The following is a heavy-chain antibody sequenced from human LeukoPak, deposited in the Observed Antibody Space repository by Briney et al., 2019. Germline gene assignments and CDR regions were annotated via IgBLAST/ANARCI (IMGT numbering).Heavy chain of an antibody. CDR2: ISGSGGST. CDR1: GFXFSSYA. Sequence: PGGSLRLSCAASGFXFSSYAMSWVRQAPGKGLEWVSAISGSGGSTYYADSVKGRFTISRDNPKNTLYLQMNSLRAEDTAVYYCANPKGIVGATTGSYYFDYWGQGTLVTVSS. D-gene: IGHD1-26*01. V-gene: IGHV3-23*01. J-gene: IGHJ4*02. CDR3: ANPKGIVGATTGSYYFDY.